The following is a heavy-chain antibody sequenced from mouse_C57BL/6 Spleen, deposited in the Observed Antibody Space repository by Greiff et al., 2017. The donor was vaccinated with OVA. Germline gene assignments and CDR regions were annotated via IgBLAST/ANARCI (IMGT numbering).Heavy chain of an antibody. Sequence: VQRVESGPGLVAPSQSLSITCTVSGFSLTSYGVHWVRQSPGKGLEWLGVIWSGGSTDYNAAFISRLSISKDNSKSQVFFKMNSLQADDTAIYYCARRTAQDYAMDYWGQGTSVTVSS. CDR3: ARRTAQDYAMDY. V-gene: IGHV2-2*01. CDR2: IWSGGST. CDR1: GFSLTSYG. J-gene: IGHJ4*01. D-gene: IGHD3-2*02.